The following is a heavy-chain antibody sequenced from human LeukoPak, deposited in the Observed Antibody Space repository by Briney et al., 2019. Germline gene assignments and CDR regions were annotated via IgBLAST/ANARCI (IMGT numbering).Heavy chain of an antibody. CDR3: AREKLGSPDY. CDR1: GYIFTTYA. Sequence: GASVKVSCKASGYIFTTYAVNWVRQAPGQGLEWVGWINTNTGNPTYAQGFTGRFVFSLDTSVSTAYLQISSLKAEDTAVYYCAREKLGSPDYWGQGTLVTVSS. J-gene: IGHJ4*02. V-gene: IGHV7-4-1*02. CDR2: INTNTGNP. D-gene: IGHD7-27*01.